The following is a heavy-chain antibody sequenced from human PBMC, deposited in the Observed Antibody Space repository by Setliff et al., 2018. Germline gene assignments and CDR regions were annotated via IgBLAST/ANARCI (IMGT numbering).Heavy chain of an antibody. CDR3: ARERMYYNFWSGYYAY. Sequence: SETLSLTCTVSGGSISSSSYYWGWIRQPPGKGLGWIGSIYYSGSTYYNPSLKSRVTISVDTSKNQFSLKLSSVTAADTAVYYCARERMYYNFWSGYYAYWGQGTLVTVSS. CDR2: IYYSGST. D-gene: IGHD3-3*01. CDR1: GGSISSSSYY. J-gene: IGHJ4*02. V-gene: IGHV4-39*07.